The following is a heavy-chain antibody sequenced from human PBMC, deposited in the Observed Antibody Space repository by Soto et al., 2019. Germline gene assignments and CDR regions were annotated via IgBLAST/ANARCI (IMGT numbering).Heavy chain of an antibody. J-gene: IGHJ4*02. CDR3: AKVRDYDFWSGYRHVLFDY. CDR2: ISGSGGST. V-gene: IGHV3-23*01. Sequence: GGSLRLSCAASGFTFSSYAMSWVRQAPGKGLEWVSAISGSGGSTYYADSVKGRFTISRDNSKNTLYLQMNSLRAEDTAVYYCAKVRDYDFWSGYRHVLFDYWGQGTLVTVSS. CDR1: GFTFSSYA. D-gene: IGHD3-3*01.